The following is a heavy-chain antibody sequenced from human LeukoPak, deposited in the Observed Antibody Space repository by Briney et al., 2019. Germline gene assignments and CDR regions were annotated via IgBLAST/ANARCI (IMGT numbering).Heavy chain of an antibody. CDR1: RFTLSSYS. V-gene: IGHV3-48*01. Sequence: GGSLRLSCVAPRFTLSSYSMNCVPQAPGKGLEWVSYISSSSGTINYADSVKGRFTISGNNASNSLYLEMNSLRAEDTAGYYCALDLNQAFDYWGQGTLVTVSS. J-gene: IGHJ4*02. D-gene: IGHD1-14*01. CDR2: ISSSSGTI. CDR3: ALDLNQAFDY.